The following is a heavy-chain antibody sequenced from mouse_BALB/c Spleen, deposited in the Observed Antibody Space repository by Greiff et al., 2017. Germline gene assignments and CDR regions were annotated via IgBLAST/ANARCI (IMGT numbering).Heavy chain of an antibody. CDR3: ARDYVGDYLFAY. V-gene: IGHV5-6-3*01. J-gene: IGHJ3*01. CDR2: INSNGGST. CDR1: GFTFSSYG. D-gene: IGHD2-4*01. Sequence: DVKLVESGGGLVQPGGSLKLSCAASGFTFSSYGMSWVRQTPDKRLELVATINSNGGSTYYPDSVKGRFTISRDNAKNTLYLQMSSLKSEDTAMYYCARDYVGDYLFAYWGQGTLVTVSA.